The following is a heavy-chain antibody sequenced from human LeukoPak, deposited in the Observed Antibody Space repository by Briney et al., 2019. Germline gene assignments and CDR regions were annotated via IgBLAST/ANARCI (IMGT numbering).Heavy chain of an antibody. CDR3: ATGGAFYYGH. J-gene: IGHJ4*02. V-gene: IGHV3-33*01. D-gene: IGHD3-22*01. CDR1: GFSFSSYG. Sequence: GRSLRLSCAASGFSFSSYGMHWVRQAPGEGLEWVAVAYTDGNTRYYADSVNGRFTVSKDISQNTLYLQMSSLRAEDTAVYYCATGGAFYYGHWGQGTLVTVSS. CDR2: AYTDGNTR.